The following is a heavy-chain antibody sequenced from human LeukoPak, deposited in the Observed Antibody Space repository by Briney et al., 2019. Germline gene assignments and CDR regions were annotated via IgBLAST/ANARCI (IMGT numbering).Heavy chain of an antibody. CDR3: ARDSTGITIFGVVIIYYYYYGMDV. CDR2: IKQDGSEK. D-gene: IGHD3-3*01. Sequence: PGGSLRLSCAASGFTFSSYWMSWVRQAPGKGLEWVANIKQDGSEKYYVDSVKGRFTISRDNAKNSLYLQMNSLRAEDTAVYYCARDSTGITIFGVVIIYYYYYGMDVWGQGTTVTVSS. V-gene: IGHV3-7*01. J-gene: IGHJ6*02. CDR1: GFTFSSYW.